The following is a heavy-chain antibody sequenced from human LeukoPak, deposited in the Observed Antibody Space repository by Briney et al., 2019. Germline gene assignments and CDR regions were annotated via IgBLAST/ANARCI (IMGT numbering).Heavy chain of an antibody. Sequence: GGSLRLSCAASGFTFSSYSMNWVRQAPGKGLEWVSYISSSSSTIYYADSVKGRFTISRDNSKNTLYLQMNSLSAEDTAVYYCAKETVVADYWGQGTLVTVSS. D-gene: IGHD3-22*01. J-gene: IGHJ4*02. CDR2: ISSSSSTI. CDR1: GFTFSSYS. V-gene: IGHV3-48*01. CDR3: AKETVVADY.